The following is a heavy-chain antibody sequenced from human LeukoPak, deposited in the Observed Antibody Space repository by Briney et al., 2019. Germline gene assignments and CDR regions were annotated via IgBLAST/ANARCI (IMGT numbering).Heavy chain of an antibody. D-gene: IGHD1-26*01. CDR3: ARGGRWELPRPYAFDI. CDR2: ISTYNGHT. Sequence: ASVKVSCKASGYTFTSYGISWLRQAPGQGLEWMGWISTYNGHTNYAQKLQGRVTMTTDTSTSTAYMELRNPRSDDTAVYYCARGGRWELPRPYAFDIWGQGTMVTVSS. J-gene: IGHJ3*02. CDR1: GYTFTSYG. V-gene: IGHV1-18*01.